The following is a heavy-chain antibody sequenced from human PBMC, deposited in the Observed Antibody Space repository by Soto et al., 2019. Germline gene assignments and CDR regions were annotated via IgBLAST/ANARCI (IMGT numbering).Heavy chain of an antibody. V-gene: IGHV1-2*04. CDR2: INPNSGGT. CDR1: GYTFTGYY. J-gene: IGHJ6*02. Sequence: ASVKVSCKASGYTFTGYYMHWVRQAPGQGLEWMGWINPNSGGTNYAQKFQGWVTMTRDTSISTAYMELSRLRSDDTAVYYCARTYSSSTWGYYYYGMDVWGQGTTVTVSS. CDR3: ARTYSSSTWGYYYYGMDV. D-gene: IGHD6-6*01.